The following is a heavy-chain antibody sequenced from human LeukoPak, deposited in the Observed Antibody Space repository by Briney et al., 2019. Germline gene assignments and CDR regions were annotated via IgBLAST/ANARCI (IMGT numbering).Heavy chain of an antibody. CDR1: GGSISSSSYY. CDR3: ARVHPQYYYDSSGYYYSGNSAGYFDY. J-gene: IGHJ4*02. Sequence: SETLSLTCTVSGGSISSSSYYWGWIRQPPGKGLEWIGSIYYSGSTNYNPSLKSRVTISVDTSKNQFSLKLSSVTAADTAVYYCARVHPQYYYDSSGYYYSGNSAGYFDYWGQGTLITVSS. V-gene: IGHV4-39*07. D-gene: IGHD3-22*01. CDR2: IYYSGST.